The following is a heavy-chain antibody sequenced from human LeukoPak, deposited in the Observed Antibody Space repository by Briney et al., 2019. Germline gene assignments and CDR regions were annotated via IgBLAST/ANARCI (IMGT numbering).Heavy chain of an antibody. J-gene: IGHJ4*02. V-gene: IGHV4-59*06. D-gene: IGHD6-6*01. CDR2: IYYSGST. CDR3: ARGSSSSSPSLSYFDY. Sequence: SETLSLTCSVSGGSISSYYWSWIRQPAGKGLEWIGYIYYSGSTYYNPSLKSRVTISVDTSKNQFSLKLSSVTAADTAVYYCARGSSSSSPSLSYFDYWGQGTLVTVSS. CDR1: GGSISSYY.